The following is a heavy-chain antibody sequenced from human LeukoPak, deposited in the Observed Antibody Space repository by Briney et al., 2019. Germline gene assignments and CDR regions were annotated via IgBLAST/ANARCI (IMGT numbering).Heavy chain of an antibody. CDR2: IYSSGST. Sequence: SETLSLTCTVSGGSISSGSYYWSWIRQPAGKGLEWIGRIYSSGSTNYNPSLKSRVTISLDTSKNQFSLNLSSVTAADTAVYYCASLPWGVRGVIIQDFDYWGQGTLVTVSS. J-gene: IGHJ4*02. D-gene: IGHD3-10*01. V-gene: IGHV4-61*02. CDR1: GGSISSGSYY. CDR3: ASLPWGVRGVIIQDFDY.